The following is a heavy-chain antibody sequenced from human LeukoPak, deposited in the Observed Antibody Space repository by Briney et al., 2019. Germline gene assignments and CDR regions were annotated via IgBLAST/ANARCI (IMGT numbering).Heavy chain of an antibody. D-gene: IGHD4-17*01. J-gene: IGHJ4*02. CDR3: AKDTTVTTLCPDY. CDR1: GFTFTTYW. Sequence: PGGSLRLSCAASGFTFTTYWMSWVRQAPGKGLEWVANIKQDGSEKYYVDSVKGRFTISRDNAKNSLYLQMNSLRVEDTAVYYCAKDTTVTTLCPDYWGQGTLVTVSS. CDR2: IKQDGSEK. V-gene: IGHV3-7*01.